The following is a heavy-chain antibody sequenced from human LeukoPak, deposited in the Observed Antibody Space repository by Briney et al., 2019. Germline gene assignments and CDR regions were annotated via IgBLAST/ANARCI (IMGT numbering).Heavy chain of an antibody. J-gene: IGHJ4*02. V-gene: IGHV3-23*01. CDR2: ISGSGGST. D-gene: IGHD6-19*01. CDR1: GFTFSSYA. CDR3: AKAGSGWPRWGDY. Sequence: PGGSLRLSCAASGFTFSSYAMSWFRQAPGKGLEWVSAISGSGGSTYYADSVKGRFTISRDNSKNTLYLQMNSLRAEDTAVYYCAKAGSGWPRWGDYWGQGTLVTVSS.